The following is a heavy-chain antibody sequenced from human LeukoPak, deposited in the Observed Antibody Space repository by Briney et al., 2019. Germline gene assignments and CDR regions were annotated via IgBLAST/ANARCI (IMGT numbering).Heavy chain of an antibody. CDR2: INPNSGVT. V-gene: IGHV1-2*07. CDR1: GYTFTGYY. D-gene: IGHD5-18*01. Sequence: ASVKVSCKSSGYTFTGYYIHWVRQAPGQGLECMDWINPNSGVTKCAHKFQGRVTMTRDTSISIAYMELSSLKSDDTAVYYCAREGGSSYGYAYHWGQGTLVTVSS. J-gene: IGHJ4*02. CDR3: AREGGSSYGYAYH.